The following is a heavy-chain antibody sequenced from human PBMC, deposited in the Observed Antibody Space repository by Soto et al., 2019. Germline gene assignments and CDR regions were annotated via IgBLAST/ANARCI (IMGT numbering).Heavy chain of an antibody. CDR2: IYTSGST. CDR3: ARSSSGWPYNWFDP. D-gene: IGHD6-19*01. V-gene: IGHV4-4*07. Sequence: QVQLQESGPGLVKPSETLSLTCTVSGGSISSYYWSWIRQPAGKGLEWIGRIYTSGSTNYNPSLKSRVTMSVDTSKSQCSLKLSSVTAADTAVYYCARSSSGWPYNWFDPWGQGTLVTVSS. J-gene: IGHJ5*02. CDR1: GGSISSYY.